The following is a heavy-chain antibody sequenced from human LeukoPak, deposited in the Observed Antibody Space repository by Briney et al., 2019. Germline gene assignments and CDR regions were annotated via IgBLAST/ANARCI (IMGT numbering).Heavy chain of an antibody. J-gene: IGHJ6*03. D-gene: IGHD3-16*01. CDR2: IDTSGGT. Sequence: SETLSLTCTVSGGSISSGSDYWGWIRQPAGKGLEWIGHIDTSGGTNYNPSLKSRVTISVDTSRNQFSLKLNSVTAADTAVYYCARDLGDYAWGHYYYMDVWGKGTTVIVSS. CDR3: ARDLGDYAWGHYYYMDV. CDR1: GGSISSGSDY. V-gene: IGHV4-61*09.